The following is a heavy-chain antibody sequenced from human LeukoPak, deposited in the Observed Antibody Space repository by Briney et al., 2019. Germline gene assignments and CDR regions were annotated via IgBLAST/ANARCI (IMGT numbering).Heavy chain of an antibody. Sequence: SGGSLRLSCAASGFTFSSYAMSWVRQAPGKGLEWVSAISGSGGSTYYADSVKGRFTISRDNSKNTLYLQMNSLRAEDTAVYYCARPIAVAENWFDPWGQGTLVTVSS. CDR3: ARPIAVAENWFDP. J-gene: IGHJ5*02. D-gene: IGHD6-19*01. CDR1: GFTFSSYA. V-gene: IGHV3-23*01. CDR2: ISGSGGST.